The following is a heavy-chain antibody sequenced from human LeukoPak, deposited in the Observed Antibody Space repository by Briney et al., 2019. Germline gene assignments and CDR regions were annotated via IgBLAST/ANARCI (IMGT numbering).Heavy chain of an antibody. CDR1: GFILSDHY. J-gene: IGHJ5*02. D-gene: IGHD1-26*01. CDR3: GRSGRYRPSDL. CDR2: TRNKANSYTT. V-gene: IGHV3-72*01. Sequence: PGGSLRLSCAASGFILSDHYIDWVRQAPGKGLEWVGRTRNKANSYTTEYAASVKGRFTISRDDPKNLLYLQTNSLKSEDTAVYYCGRSGRYRPSDLWGQGTLVTVSS.